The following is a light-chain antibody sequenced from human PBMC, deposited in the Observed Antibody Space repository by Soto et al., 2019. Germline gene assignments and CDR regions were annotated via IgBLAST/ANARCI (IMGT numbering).Light chain of an antibody. J-gene: IGKJ1*01. CDR1: QSVSSSY. V-gene: IGKV3-15*01. CDR2: GAS. Sequence: EIVLTQSPGALCLSPGERATVSCSASQSVSSSYLAWYQRKPGQAPRLLIYGASTRATGIPARFSGSGSETEFTLTISRLQSEDFAVYYCQQYHNWPPVWKFGQGNKVDIK. CDR3: QQYHNWPPVWK.